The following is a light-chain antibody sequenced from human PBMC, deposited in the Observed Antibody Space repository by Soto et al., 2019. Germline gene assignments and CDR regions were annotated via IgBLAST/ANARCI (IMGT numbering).Light chain of an antibody. V-gene: IGLV2-23*02. CDR2: EVS. J-gene: IGLJ1*01. Sequence: QSVLTQPASVSGYPGQSITISCTGTSSDVGGYNLVSWYQQHPGKAPKLMIYEVSKRPSGVSNRFSGSKSGNTASLTISGLQAEDEADYYCCSYAGSSTYVFGTGTKVTVL. CDR3: CSYAGSSTYV. CDR1: SSDVGGYNL.